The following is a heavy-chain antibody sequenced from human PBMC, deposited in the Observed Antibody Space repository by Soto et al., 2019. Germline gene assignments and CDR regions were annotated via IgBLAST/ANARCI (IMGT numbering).Heavy chain of an antibody. Sequence: GGSLRLSCAASGFTFSRYWMSWVRQAPGKGLEWVASIKQDGSEKYYVDSVKGRFTISRDNAKNLLYLKMKSLRAEDTAVYYCARAPLYYYDTSGYYYGFDYWGQGTLVTVSS. V-gene: IGHV3-7*05. CDR2: IKQDGSEK. D-gene: IGHD3-22*01. J-gene: IGHJ4*02. CDR3: ARAPLYYYDTSGYYYGFDY. CDR1: GFTFSRYW.